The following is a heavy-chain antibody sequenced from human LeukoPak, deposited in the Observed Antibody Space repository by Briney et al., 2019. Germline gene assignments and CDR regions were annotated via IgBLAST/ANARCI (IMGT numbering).Heavy chain of an antibody. CDR3: ARVGRNIAAEWFDP. V-gene: IGHV4-61*01. Sequence: SETLSLTCTVSGYSISSSSYYWSWIRQPPGKGLEWIGYIYYTGSTNYNPSLQSRVTISVDTSKNQFSLRLSSLTAADTAVYYCARVGRNIAAEWFDPWGQGTLVTVSS. CDR2: IYYTGST. CDR1: GYSISSSSYY. J-gene: IGHJ5*02. D-gene: IGHD6-13*01.